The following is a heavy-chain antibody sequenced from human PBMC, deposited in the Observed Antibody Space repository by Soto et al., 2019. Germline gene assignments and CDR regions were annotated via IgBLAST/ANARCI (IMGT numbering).Heavy chain of an antibody. Sequence: QVQLVQSGAVVKKPGASVKVSCKASGYTFTSYSMHLVRQAPGQRLEWMGWINAGNGNTKYSQKFQDSVTITRDTSASTAYMELSSLRSEDTSVYYCARSIVVVTAADYWGQGTLVTVSS. V-gene: IGHV1-3*01. J-gene: IGHJ4*02. CDR3: ARSIVVVTAADY. CDR2: INAGNGNT. D-gene: IGHD2-21*02. CDR1: GYTFTSYS.